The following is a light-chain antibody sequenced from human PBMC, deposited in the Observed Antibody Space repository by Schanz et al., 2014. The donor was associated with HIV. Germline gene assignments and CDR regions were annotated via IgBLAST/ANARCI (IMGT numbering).Light chain of an antibody. CDR3: SSLTTSSAPV. CDR1: SSDVGTYDY. V-gene: IGLV2-14*03. J-gene: IGLJ1*01. Sequence: SALTQPASVSGSPGQSITISCTGTSSDVGTYDYVSWYQQHPGKAPKLMIYDVSYRPSGVSSRFSGSKSGNTASLTISGLQPEDEADYYCSSLTTSSAPVFGTGTKLTVL. CDR2: DVS.